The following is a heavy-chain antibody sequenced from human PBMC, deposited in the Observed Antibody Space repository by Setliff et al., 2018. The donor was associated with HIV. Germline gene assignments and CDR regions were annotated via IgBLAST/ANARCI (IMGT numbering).Heavy chain of an antibody. CDR1: ADYITSWH. V-gene: IGHV4-4*07. CDR3: VGDETTVTFDY. Sequence: PSETLSLTCSVSADYITSWHWSWIRQPAGKGLEWIGRIHTSGKTDYSPSLKSRVAMSVDLSKNQFSLTLTSVTAADTAVYYCVGDETTVTFDYWGQGTLVTVSS. D-gene: IGHD4-17*01. J-gene: IGHJ4*02. CDR2: IHTSGKT.